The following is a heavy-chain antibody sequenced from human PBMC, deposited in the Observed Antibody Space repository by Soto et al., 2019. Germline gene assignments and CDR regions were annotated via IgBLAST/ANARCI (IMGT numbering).Heavy chain of an antibody. D-gene: IGHD3-16*01. Sequence: ASVKVSCKASGYTFRNYAFSWVRQAPGQGLEWMGWIGTYNGVTNYAQKFQGRLTMTTDDSTSTAYMDLKSLRSDDTAVYSCARDGGKFDYWG. J-gene: IGHJ4*01. CDR2: IGTYNGVT. CDR3: ARDGGKFDY. CDR1: GYTFRNYA. V-gene: IGHV1-18*01.